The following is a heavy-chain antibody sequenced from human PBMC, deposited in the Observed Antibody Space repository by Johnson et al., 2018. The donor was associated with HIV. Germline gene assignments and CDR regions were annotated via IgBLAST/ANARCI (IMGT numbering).Heavy chain of an antibody. V-gene: IGHV3-9*01. D-gene: IGHD3-10*01. Sequence: LLVESGGGVVRPGGSLRLSCAASGFTFEDYAMYWVRQAPGKGLEWVSGISWNSDDIDYADSVKGRFTISRDNAKKSLFLQMNSLRAEDTAVYYCARASYYYGSADIWGQGTMVTVSS. CDR1: GFTFEDYA. CDR3: ARASYYYGSADI. CDR2: ISWNSDDI. J-gene: IGHJ3*02.